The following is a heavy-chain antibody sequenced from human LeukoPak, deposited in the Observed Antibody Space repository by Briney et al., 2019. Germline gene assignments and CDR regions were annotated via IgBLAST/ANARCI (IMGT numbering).Heavy chain of an antibody. J-gene: IGHJ4*02. CDR2: IYYSGST. CDR1: GGSISRSSYY. Sequence: SETLSLTCSVSGGSISRSSYYWGWIRQPPGKGLEWIGSIYYSGSTYSNPSLKSRVTISVDTSKIQCSLRLSSVTASDTAVYYCVSGPRPFDYWGEGTLVTVSS. V-gene: IGHV4-39*01. CDR3: VSGPRPFDY.